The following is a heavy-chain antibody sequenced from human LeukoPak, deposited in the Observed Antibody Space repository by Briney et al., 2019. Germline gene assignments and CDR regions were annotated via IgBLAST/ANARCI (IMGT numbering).Heavy chain of an antibody. V-gene: IGHV1-69*13. CDR3: ARSQWLGSNYYYYYMDV. CDR2: IIPIFGTA. J-gene: IGHJ6*03. D-gene: IGHD6-19*01. CDR1: GGTFSSYA. Sequence: SVKVSCKASGGTFSSYAISWVRQAPGQGLEWMGGIIPIFGTANYAQKFQGRVTITADESTSTAYMELSSLRSEDTAVYYCARSQWLGSNYYYYYMDVWGKGTTVTISS.